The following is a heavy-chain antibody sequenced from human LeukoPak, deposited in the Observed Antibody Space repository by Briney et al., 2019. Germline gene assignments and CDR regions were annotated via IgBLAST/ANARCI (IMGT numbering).Heavy chain of an antibody. J-gene: IGHJ6*03. Sequence: PSETLSLTCAVYDGSFSGYYWSWIRQPPGKGLEWIGEINHSGSTNYNPSLKSRVTISVDTSKNQFSLKLSSVTAADTAVYYCARRAPRFGRYMDVWGKGTTVTVSS. V-gene: IGHV4-34*01. CDR1: DGSFSGYY. CDR2: INHSGST. CDR3: ARRAPRFGRYMDV. D-gene: IGHD3-10*02.